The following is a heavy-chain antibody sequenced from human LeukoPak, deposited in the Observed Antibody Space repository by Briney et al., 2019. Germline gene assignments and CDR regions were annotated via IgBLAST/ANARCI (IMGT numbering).Heavy chain of an antibody. V-gene: IGHV3-74*01. CDR3: VREDRILLGNDAFDI. Sequence: GGSLRLSCAASGFSVRTYWMSWVRQAPGKGLVWLSRISSDGTITSYADAVKGRFTLSRDSAKNTLYLQMNSPRGEDTAVYYCVREDRILLGNDAFDIWGQGTMVTVSS. J-gene: IGHJ3*02. D-gene: IGHD2-8*01. CDR2: ISSDGTIT. CDR1: GFSVRTYW.